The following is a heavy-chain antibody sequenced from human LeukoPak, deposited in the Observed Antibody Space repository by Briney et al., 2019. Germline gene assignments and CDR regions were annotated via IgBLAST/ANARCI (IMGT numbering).Heavy chain of an antibody. V-gene: IGHV3-21*04. D-gene: IGHD4-23*01. CDR2: ISSSSSYI. Sequence: GGSLRLSCAASGFTFSSYAMSWVRQAPGKGLEWVSSISSSSSYIYYADSVKGRFTISRDNAKNSLYLQMNSLRAEDTALYYCAKENGGNSPYYYYGMDVWGQGTTVTVSS. CDR3: AKENGGNSPYYYYGMDV. J-gene: IGHJ6*02. CDR1: GFTFSSYA.